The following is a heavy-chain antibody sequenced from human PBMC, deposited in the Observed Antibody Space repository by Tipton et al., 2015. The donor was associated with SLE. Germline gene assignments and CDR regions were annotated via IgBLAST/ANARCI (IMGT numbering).Heavy chain of an antibody. V-gene: IGHV4-59*08. CDR3: ARHDTNYGRNWFDP. D-gene: IGHD2-8*01. J-gene: IGHJ5*02. CDR2: IYYTGST. Sequence: TLSLTCTVSGDSIISYYWSWIRQPPGKGLEWLGYIYYTGSTNYNPSLKSRVTMSVDTSKNQVSLKLSSVTAADTAVYYCARHDTNYGRNWFDPWGQGTLVTVSS. CDR1: GDSIISYY.